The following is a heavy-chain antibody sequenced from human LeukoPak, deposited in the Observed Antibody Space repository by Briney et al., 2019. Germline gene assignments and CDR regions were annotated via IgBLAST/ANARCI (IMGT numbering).Heavy chain of an antibody. D-gene: IGHD3-22*01. V-gene: IGHV1-69*04. CDR3: ARDRPYDSSGYLPLRNAFDI. CDR2: IIPILGIA. Sequence: SVKVSCKASGGTFTSYAISWVRQAPGQGLEWMGRIIPILGIANYAKKFQGRVTITADKSTSTAYMELSRLRSEDTAVYYCARDRPYDSSGYLPLRNAFDIWGQGTMVTVSS. CDR1: GGTFTSYA. J-gene: IGHJ3*02.